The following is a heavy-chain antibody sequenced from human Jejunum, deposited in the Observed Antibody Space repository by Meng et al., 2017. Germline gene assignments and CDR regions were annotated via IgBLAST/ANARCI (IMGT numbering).Heavy chain of an antibody. J-gene: IGHJ4*02. Sequence: LQESGPGMVKPCQTPSLIRTVPGDSISSGSYYWSWIRQPAGKGLEWIGRIYTSGTTNYNPSLKSRVTISVDTSKNQFSLKLTSVTAADTAVYFCARVRRYYDSNGYPSDYFDDWGQGKLVTVSS. CDR3: ARVRRYYDSNGYPSDYFDD. V-gene: IGHV4-61*02. CDR1: GDSISSGSYY. D-gene: IGHD3-22*01. CDR2: IYTSGTT.